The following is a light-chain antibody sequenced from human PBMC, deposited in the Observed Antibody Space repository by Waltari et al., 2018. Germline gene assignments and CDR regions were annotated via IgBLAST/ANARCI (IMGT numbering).Light chain of an antibody. CDR2: DVS. CDR3: CSYTGTYSHWV. CDR1: SNDVGAHNY. Sequence: QSALTQHRSVSGSPGQSVTISCTRTSNDVGAHNYVSWHQQHPGKAPKLMICDVSKRPSGVPDRFSASKSGNTASLTISGLQADGEADYYCCSYTGTYSHWVFGGGTKLTVL. J-gene: IGLJ3*02. V-gene: IGLV2-11*01.